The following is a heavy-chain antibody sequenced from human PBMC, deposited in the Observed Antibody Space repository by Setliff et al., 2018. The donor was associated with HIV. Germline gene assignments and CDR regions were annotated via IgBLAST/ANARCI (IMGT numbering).Heavy chain of an antibody. CDR3: ARDVMEYFGNYFDY. J-gene: IGHJ4*02. CDR1: GGSISSSNW. D-gene: IGHD3-3*01. Sequence: PSETLSLTCAVSGGSISSSNWWSWIRQPAGEGLEWIGHIHVSGTTNYNPSLKSRVTISIDTSKHQFSLKLTSVTAADTALYYCARDVMEYFGNYFDYWGQGALVTVSS. CDR2: IHVSGTT. V-gene: IGHV4-4*02.